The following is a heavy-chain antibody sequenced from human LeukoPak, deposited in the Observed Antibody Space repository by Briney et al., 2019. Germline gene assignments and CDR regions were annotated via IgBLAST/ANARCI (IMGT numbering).Heavy chain of an antibody. CDR2: IYASGST. V-gene: IGHV4-4*07. Sequence: SETLSLTCTVSGASITSYYWSWIRQPAGKGLEWIGRIYASGSTTYNPSLKSRVTMAVDTSKTQFSLKLSSVTAADTAVYYCARDLGTTGEVKFDPWGQGTLVTVSA. D-gene: IGHD4-17*01. CDR3: ARDLGTTGEVKFDP. CDR1: GASITSYY. J-gene: IGHJ5*02.